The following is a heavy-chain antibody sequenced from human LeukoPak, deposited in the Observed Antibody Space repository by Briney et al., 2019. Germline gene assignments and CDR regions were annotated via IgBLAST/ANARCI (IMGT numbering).Heavy chain of an antibody. J-gene: IGHJ4*02. CDR1: GYTLTELS. V-gene: IGHV1-24*01. Sequence: ASVKVSCKVSGYTLTELSMHWVRQAPGKGLEWMGGFDPEDGETIYAQKFQGRVTMTEDTSTDTAYMELSSLRSEDTAVYYCARGRYTKSRYFDWLFSGDYFDYWGQGTLVTVSS. CDR3: ARGRYTKSRYFDWLFSGDYFDY. D-gene: IGHD3-9*01. CDR2: FDPEDGET.